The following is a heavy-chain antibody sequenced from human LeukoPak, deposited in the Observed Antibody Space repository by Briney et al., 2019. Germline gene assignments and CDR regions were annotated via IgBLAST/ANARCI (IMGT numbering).Heavy chain of an antibody. V-gene: IGHV3-23*01. D-gene: IGHD2-21*01. J-gene: IGHJ4*02. CDR3: ASGRLFPTVDY. CDR2: IGGSGGST. CDR1: GFTFSSYA. Sequence: GGSLRLYCAASGFTFSSYAMSWVRQAPGKGLEWVSAIGGSGGSTYYADSVKGRFTISRDNAKNSLYLQMNSLRAEDTAVYYCASGRLFPTVDYWGQGTLVTVSS.